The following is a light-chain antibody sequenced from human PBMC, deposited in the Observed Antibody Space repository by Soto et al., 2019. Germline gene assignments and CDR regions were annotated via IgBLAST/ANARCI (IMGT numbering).Light chain of an antibody. V-gene: IGKV1-39*01. Sequence: DIQMTQSPSTLSGSVGDRVTITCRASQRISTYLNWFQQRPGKAPRLLIYAASTLQTGVSSNFSGSASGTDFTLTITSLQPEDFATYFCHQTYSIPPTFGQGTKVDI. CDR3: HQTYSIPPT. J-gene: IGKJ1*01. CDR1: QRISTY. CDR2: AAS.